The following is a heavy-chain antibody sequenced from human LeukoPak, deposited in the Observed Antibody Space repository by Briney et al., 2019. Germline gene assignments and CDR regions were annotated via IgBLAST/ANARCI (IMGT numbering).Heavy chain of an antibody. CDR3: ARQGSYSDLFDY. CDR1: GGSISSGSYY. V-gene: IGHV4-61*02. Sequence: SETLSPTCTVSGGSISSGSYYWSWIRQPAGKGLEWIGRIYTSGSTNYNPSLKSRVTISVDTSKNQFSLKLSSVTAADTAVYYCARQGSYSDLFDYWGQGTLVTVSS. D-gene: IGHD1-26*01. J-gene: IGHJ4*02. CDR2: IYTSGST.